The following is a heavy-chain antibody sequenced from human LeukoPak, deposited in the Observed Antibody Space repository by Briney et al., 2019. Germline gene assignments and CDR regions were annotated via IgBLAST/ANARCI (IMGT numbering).Heavy chain of an antibody. D-gene: IGHD6-19*01. CDR3: ARRMPAGTVDY. J-gene: IGHJ4*02. V-gene: IGHV4-59*01. CDR2: IYYSGST. Sequence: EWIGYIYYSGSTNYNPSLKSRVSISVDTSKNQFSLKLGSVTAADTAVYYCARRMPAGTVDYWGQGTLVTVSS.